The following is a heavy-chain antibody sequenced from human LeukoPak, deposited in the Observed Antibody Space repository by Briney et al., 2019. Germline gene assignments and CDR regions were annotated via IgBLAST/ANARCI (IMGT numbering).Heavy chain of an antibody. Sequence: GGSLRLSCAASGFSFDDYDMAWLRQAPGKGLEWVSSISSGSTYIYYADSVKGRFTISRDNAKNSLYLQMNSLRAEDTAIYYCATYRQVLLPFESWGQGTLVTVSS. CDR1: GFSFDDYD. CDR3: ATYRQVLLPFES. V-gene: IGHV3-21*04. CDR2: ISSGSTYI. D-gene: IGHD2-8*02. J-gene: IGHJ4*02.